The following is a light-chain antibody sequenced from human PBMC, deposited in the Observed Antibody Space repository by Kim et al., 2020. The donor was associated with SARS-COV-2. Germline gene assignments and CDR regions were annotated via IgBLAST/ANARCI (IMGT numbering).Light chain of an antibody. V-gene: IGKV3-20*01. J-gene: IGKJ1*01. CDR3: QQYGSSPKT. Sequence: SPGETATLSCRASQSVSDNYLAWYQQKPGQAPRLLIYGASSRATGIPDRFSGSGSGTDFTLSISRLEPEDFAVYYCQQYGSSPKTFGQGTKVDIK. CDR1: QSVSDNY. CDR2: GAS.